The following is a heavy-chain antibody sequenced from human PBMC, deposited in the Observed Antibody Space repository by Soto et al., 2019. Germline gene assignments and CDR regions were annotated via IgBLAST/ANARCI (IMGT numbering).Heavy chain of an antibody. CDR1: GYTFTSYY. Sequence: RASVKVSCKASGYTFTSYYIHWVRQAPGQGLEGMGIINPSCGSTSYAQKFQGRVTMTRDTSTSTVYMELSSLRSEDTALYYCARVPPRYYYDSSGYSENPWAFDIWGQGTMVAVSS. J-gene: IGHJ3*02. CDR3: ARVPPRYYYDSSGYSENPWAFDI. D-gene: IGHD3-22*01. V-gene: IGHV1-46*01. CDR2: INPSCGST.